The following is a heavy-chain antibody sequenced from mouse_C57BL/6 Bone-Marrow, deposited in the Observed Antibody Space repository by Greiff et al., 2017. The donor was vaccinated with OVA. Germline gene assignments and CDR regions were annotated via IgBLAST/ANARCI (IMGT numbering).Heavy chain of an antibody. D-gene: IGHD2-14*01. CDR1: GYTFTEYT. CDR3: ARHETGNYFDY. Sequence: VQLVESGAELVKPGASVKLSCKASGYTFTEYTIHWVKQRSGQGLEWIGWFYPGSGSIKYNEKYKEKATLTADKYSSTVYMELSRLTSEDSAVYFCARHETGNYFDYWGQGTTLTVSS. J-gene: IGHJ2*01. CDR2: FYPGSGSI. V-gene: IGHV1-62-2*01.